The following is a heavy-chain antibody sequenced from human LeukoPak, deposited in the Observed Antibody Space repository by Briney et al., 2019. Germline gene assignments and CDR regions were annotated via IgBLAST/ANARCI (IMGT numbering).Heavy chain of an antibody. CDR2: ISSSSSYI. V-gene: IGHV3-21*04. D-gene: IGHD1-26*01. CDR1: GFTFSSYS. J-gene: IGHJ4*02. CDR3: ASKRPGTYPIDH. Sequence: GGSLRLSCAASGFTFSSYSMNWVRQAPGKGLEWVSSISSSSSYIYYADSVKGRFTISRDNAKNSLYLQMNSLRAEDTASYYCASKRPGTYPIDHWGQGTLVTVSS.